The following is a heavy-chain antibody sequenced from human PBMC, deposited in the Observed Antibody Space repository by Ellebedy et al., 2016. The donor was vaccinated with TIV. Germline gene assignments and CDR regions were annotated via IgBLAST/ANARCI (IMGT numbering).Heavy chain of an antibody. CDR3: SRGKIAVPGAD. Sequence: GGSLRLSCEASGFTLSDYWMHWVRQAPGKGPEWVADIGHDGVEKFYVDSVKGRFTISRDNAKTSVYLQMNTLRADDTAVYHCSRGKIAVPGADWGQGTLVTVSS. CDR1: GFTLSDYW. CDR2: IGHDGVEK. V-gene: IGHV3-7*01. D-gene: IGHD2/OR15-2a*01. J-gene: IGHJ4*02.